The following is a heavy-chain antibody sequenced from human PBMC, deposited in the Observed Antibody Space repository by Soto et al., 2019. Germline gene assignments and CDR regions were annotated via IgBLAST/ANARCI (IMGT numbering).Heavy chain of an antibody. CDR2: INYSGST. CDR3: ASRRRWPPNYYYMDV. V-gene: IGHV4-59*12. CDR1: GGSISSYY. Sequence: PSETLSLTCTVSGGSISSYYWSWIRQPPGKGLEWIGYINYSGSTNYNPSLKSRVTISVDTSKNQFSLKLSSVTAADTAVYYCASRRRWPPNYYYMDVWGKGTTVTVSS. D-gene: IGHD2-15*01. J-gene: IGHJ6*03.